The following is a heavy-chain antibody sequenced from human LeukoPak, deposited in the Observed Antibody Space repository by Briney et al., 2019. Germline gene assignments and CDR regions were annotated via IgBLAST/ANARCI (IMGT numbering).Heavy chain of an antibody. D-gene: IGHD4-11*01. CDR2: IYSGGST. CDR1: GFTVSSNY. Sequence: GGSLRLSCAASGFTVSSNYMSWVRQAPGKGLEWVSVIYSGGSTYYADSVKGRFTISRHNSKNTLYLQMNSLRAEDTAVYYCATSDYTHYYYSGMDVWGQGTTVTVSS. J-gene: IGHJ6*02. V-gene: IGHV3-53*04. CDR3: ATSDYTHYYYSGMDV.